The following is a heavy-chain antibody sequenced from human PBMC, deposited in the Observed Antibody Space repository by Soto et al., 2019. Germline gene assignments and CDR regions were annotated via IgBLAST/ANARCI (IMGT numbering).Heavy chain of an antibody. J-gene: IGHJ4*02. CDR3: SRWVGALDY. V-gene: IGHV3-49*04. CDR2: IRTATNGGTT. D-gene: IGHD1-26*01. Sequence: SCTTSGFNLGEYAMSCVRQSPGRGLDWVGFIRTATNGGTTEYVASVKGRFTISRDDSNSIAHLQMDSLKTDDTAMYYCSRWVGALDYWGQGTLVTVSA. CDR1: GFNLGEYA.